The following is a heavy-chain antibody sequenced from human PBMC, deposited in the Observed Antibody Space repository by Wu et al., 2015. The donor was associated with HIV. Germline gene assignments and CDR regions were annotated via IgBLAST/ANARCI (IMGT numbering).Heavy chain of an antibody. V-gene: IGHV1-24*01. CDR3: ATVHLSIVGATSNRDGLYNWFDP. CDR1: GYTLTELS. CDR2: FDPEDGET. D-gene: IGHD1-26*01. J-gene: IGHJ5*02. Sequence: QVQLVQSGAEVKKPGASVKVSCKVSGYTLTELSMHWVRQAPGKGLEWMGGFDPEDGETIYAQKFQGRVTMTEDTSTDTAYMELSSLRSEDTAVYYCATVHLSIVGATSNRDGLYNWFDPWGQGTLVTVSS.